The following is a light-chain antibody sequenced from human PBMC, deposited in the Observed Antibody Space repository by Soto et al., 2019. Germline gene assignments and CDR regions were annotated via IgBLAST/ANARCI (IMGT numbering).Light chain of an antibody. CDR2: GAS. V-gene: IGKV3-20*01. Sequence: EIVLTQSPGTLSLSPGERATLSCKASQSISSAYLAWYQQKPGQAPRLLIYGASSRATGIPDRFTGSAYGTDFTLTISRLEPEDFAVYYCQQYDRAPPFTFGHGTRLEIK. CDR1: QSISSAY. CDR3: QQYDRAPPFT. J-gene: IGKJ5*01.